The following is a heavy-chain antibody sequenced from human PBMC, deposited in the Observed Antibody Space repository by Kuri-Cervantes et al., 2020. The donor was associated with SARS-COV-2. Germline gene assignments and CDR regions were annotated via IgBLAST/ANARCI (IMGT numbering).Heavy chain of an antibody. D-gene: IGHD3-22*01. V-gene: IGHV1-2*02. CDR2: INPNSGGT. CDR3: AREPRYGSSGYYSDY. J-gene: IGHJ4*02. CDR1: GYTFTDYY. Sequence: VLVTCKAAGYTFTDYYLHWVRQAPGQGLEWMGWINPNSGGTNYAQKSQGRVTMTRDTSISTAYMELSRLRSDDTAVYYCAREPRYGSSGYYSDYWGQGTLVTVSS.